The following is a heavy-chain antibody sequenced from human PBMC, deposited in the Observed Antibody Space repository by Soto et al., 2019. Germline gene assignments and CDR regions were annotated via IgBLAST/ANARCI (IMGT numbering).Heavy chain of an antibody. CDR2: INPNSGGT. Sequence: ASVKVSCKASGYTFTGYYMHWVRQAPGQGLEWMGWINPNSGGTNYAQKFQGWVTMTRDTSISTAYMELSRLRSDDTAVYYCARGTFNYYGSGSYYNGLHGMDVWGQGTTVTVSS. D-gene: IGHD3-10*01. V-gene: IGHV1-2*04. J-gene: IGHJ6*02. CDR3: ARGTFNYYGSGSYYNGLHGMDV. CDR1: GYTFTGYY.